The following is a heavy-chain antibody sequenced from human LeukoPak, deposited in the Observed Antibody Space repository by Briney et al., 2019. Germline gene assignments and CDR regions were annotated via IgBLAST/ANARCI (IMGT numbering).Heavy chain of an antibody. V-gene: IGHV4-59*01. CDR1: GGSISSYY. D-gene: IGHD2-2*01. J-gene: IGHJ6*02. CDR2: IYYSGST. CDR3: ARSYCSSTSCYLRGYYYYGMDV. Sequence: SETLSLTCTVSGGSISSYYWSWIRQPPGKGLEWIGYIYYSGSTNYNPSLKSRVTISVDTSKNQFSLKLSSVTAADTAVYYCARSYCSSTSCYLRGYYYYGMDVWGQGTTVTVSS.